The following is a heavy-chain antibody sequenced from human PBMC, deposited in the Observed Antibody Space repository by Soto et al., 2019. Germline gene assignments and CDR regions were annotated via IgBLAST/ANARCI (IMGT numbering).Heavy chain of an antibody. V-gene: IGHV3-33*01. J-gene: IGHJ4*02. CDR3: ARDHDYYDSSGYPFDY. Sequence: GGSLRLSCAASGFTFSSYGMHWVRQAPGKGLEWVAVIWYDGSNKYYADSVKGRFTISRDNSKNTLYLQMNSLRAEDTAVYYCARDHDYYDSSGYPFDYWGQGTLVTVSS. D-gene: IGHD3-22*01. CDR1: GFTFSSYG. CDR2: IWYDGSNK.